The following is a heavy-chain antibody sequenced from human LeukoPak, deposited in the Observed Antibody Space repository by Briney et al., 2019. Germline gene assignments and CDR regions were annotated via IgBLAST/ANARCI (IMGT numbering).Heavy chain of an antibody. D-gene: IGHD3-10*02. CDR2: ISSSGSTI. CDR3: AELGITMIGGV. J-gene: IGHJ6*04. V-gene: IGHV3-48*03. CDR1: GFTFGTYN. Sequence: GGSLRLSCAASGFTFGTYNINWVRQAPGKGLEWVSYISSSGSTIYYADSVKGRFTISRDNAKNSLYLQMNSLRAEDTAVYYCAELGITMIGGVWGKGPTVTISS.